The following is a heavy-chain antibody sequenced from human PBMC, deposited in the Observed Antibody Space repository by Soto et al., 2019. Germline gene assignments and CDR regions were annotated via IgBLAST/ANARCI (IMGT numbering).Heavy chain of an antibody. D-gene: IGHD2-21*01. Sequence: SETLSLTCTVSGVSIHNSHSFWAWIRQPPGKGLQFIASVYHNGGAHYNSSLRSRVTISVDTANNQVSLRMRSLTAADTAFYYCGRVVEGATRHTDPDSWGQGILVTVSS. V-gene: IGHV4-39*01. CDR2: VYHNGGA. J-gene: IGHJ5*01. CDR1: GVSIHNSHSF. CDR3: GRVVEGATRHTDPDS.